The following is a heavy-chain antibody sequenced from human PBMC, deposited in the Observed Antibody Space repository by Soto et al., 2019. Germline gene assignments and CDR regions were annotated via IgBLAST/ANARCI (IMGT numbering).Heavy chain of an antibody. D-gene: IGHD6-13*01. CDR2: IHSGGST. J-gene: IGHJ4*02. Sequence: SAPLSITCSGSGGSISSGNFYWRWIRQPPGKGLEWIAYIHSGGSTDYNPSLKSRVFISRDTSKNQFSLTVRSVTSADTAMYYCARVGDFAGAYWGQGHLVTVSS. CDR3: ARVGDFAGAY. CDR1: GGSISSGNFY. V-gene: IGHV4-61*01.